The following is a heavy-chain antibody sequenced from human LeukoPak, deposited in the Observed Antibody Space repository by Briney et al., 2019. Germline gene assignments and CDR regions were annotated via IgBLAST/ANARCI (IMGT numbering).Heavy chain of an antibody. CDR1: AGSISSSSYY. CDR2: IYYSGST. D-gene: IGHD6-19*01. CDR3: ARHGGGWSFDY. Sequence: SETLSLTCTVSAGSISSSSYYCGWIRQPPGKGLAWIGSIYYSGSTYYNPSLKSRVTISVDTSKNQFSLQLSSVTAADTAVYYCARHGGGWSFDYWGQGTLVTVSS. V-gene: IGHV4-39*01. J-gene: IGHJ4*02.